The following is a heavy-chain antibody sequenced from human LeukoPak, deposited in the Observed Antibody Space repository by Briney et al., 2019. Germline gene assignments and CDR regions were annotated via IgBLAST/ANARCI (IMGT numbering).Heavy chain of an antibody. Sequence: PGGSLRLSCAASGFTVSSNYMSWVRQAPGKGLEWVSVIYSGGSTYYADSVKGRFTISRDNSKNTLYLQMNSLRVEDTAVYYCAGAGGWLQVSYYFDYWGQGTLVTVSS. CDR2: IYSGGST. V-gene: IGHV3-53*01. D-gene: IGHD5-24*01. CDR1: GFTVSSNY. CDR3: AGAGGWLQVSYYFDY. J-gene: IGHJ4*02.